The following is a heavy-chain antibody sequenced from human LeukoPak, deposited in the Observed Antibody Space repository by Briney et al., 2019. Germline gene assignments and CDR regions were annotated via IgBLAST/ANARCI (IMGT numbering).Heavy chain of an antibody. J-gene: IGHJ4*02. CDR1: GFPFSDVW. D-gene: IGHD3-22*01. CDR3: TTDWYYYDSSGYYPIF. V-gene: IGHV3-15*01. Sequence: PGGSLRLSCAASGFPFSDVWMGWVRQAPGKGLEWVGRIKRKTDGGTADYAAPGEGRFTFSRDDSKNTLYLQMNSLKTEDTAVYYCTTDWYYYDSSGYYPIFWGQGTLVTVSS. CDR2: IKRKTDGGTA.